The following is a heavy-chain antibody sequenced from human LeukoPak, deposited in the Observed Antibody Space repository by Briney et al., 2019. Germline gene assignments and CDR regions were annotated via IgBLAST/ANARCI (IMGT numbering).Heavy chain of an antibody. CDR3: ARDSITAPGLSFDY. J-gene: IGHJ4*02. Sequence: ASVKVSCKASGYTSTSYDINWVRQAPGQGLEWMGWINSNSGGTKYAQKFQDRVTMTSDTSITTAYMELSRLRSDDTAVYYCARDSITAPGLSFDYWGQGTLVTVSS. CDR2: INSNSGGT. D-gene: IGHD6-13*01. V-gene: IGHV1-2*02. CDR1: GYTSTSYD.